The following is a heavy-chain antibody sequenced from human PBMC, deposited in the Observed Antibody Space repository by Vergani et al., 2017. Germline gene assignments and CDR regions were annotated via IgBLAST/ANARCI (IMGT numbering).Heavy chain of an antibody. J-gene: IGHJ4*02. CDR1: GFTVSSNY. Sequence: EVQLVETGGGLIQPGGSLRLSCAASGFTVSSNYMSWVRQAPGKGLEWVSVIYSGGSTYYADSVKGRFTISRDNSKNTLYLQMNSLRAEDTAVYYCAKEPNYYDSSGYYYPSFDYWGQGTLVTVSS. V-gene: IGHV3-53*02. CDR2: IYSGGST. D-gene: IGHD3-22*01. CDR3: AKEPNYYDSSGYYYPSFDY.